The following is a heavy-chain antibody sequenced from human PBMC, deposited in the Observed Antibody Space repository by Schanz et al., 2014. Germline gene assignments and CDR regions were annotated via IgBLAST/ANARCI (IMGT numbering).Heavy chain of an antibody. V-gene: IGHV3-33*01. Sequence: QAQLMESGGGVVQPGTSLILSCSVSGFSLNTYGIHWFRQPAGKGLEWVAVIWNNGVTKYYADSVRGRFTVSRDNSKNTVYLQMNSLRAEDTAVYYCARDLPYCDGGKCYSDGFDIWGQGTLVTISS. CDR3: ARDLPYCDGGKCYSDGFDI. CDR1: GFSLNTYG. D-gene: IGHD2-21*01. J-gene: IGHJ3*02. CDR2: IWNNGVTK.